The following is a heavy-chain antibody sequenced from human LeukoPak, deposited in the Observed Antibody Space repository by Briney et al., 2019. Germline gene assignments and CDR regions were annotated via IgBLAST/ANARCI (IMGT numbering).Heavy chain of an antibody. CDR3: ARPDDYGGKPAAFDI. CDR1: GYTFITYW. CDR2: IYPGDSDT. D-gene: IGHD4-23*01. Sequence: EPLKISCKASGYTFITYWIGWVRQMPGKGLEWMGIIYPGDSDTRYSPSFQGQVTISADKSISTAYLQWSSLKASDTAIYYCARPDDYGGKPAAFDIWGQGTLVTV. J-gene: IGHJ3*02. V-gene: IGHV5-51*01.